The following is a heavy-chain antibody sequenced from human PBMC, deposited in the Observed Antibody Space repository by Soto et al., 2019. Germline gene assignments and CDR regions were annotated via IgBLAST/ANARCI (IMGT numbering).Heavy chain of an antibody. Sequence: ASETLSLTCTVSGGSISSYYWSWIRQPPGKGLEWIGYIYYSGSTNYNPSLKSRVTISVDTSKNQFSLKLSSVTAADTAVYYCARVGRDYGDSIYYYGMDVWGDGTTVTVSS. J-gene: IGHJ6*04. CDR3: ARVGRDYGDSIYYYGMDV. V-gene: IGHV4-59*01. CDR2: IYYSGST. D-gene: IGHD4-17*01. CDR1: GGSISSYY.